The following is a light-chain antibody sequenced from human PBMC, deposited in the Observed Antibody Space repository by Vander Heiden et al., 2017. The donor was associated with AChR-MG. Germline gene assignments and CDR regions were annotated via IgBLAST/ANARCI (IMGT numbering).Light chain of an antibody. CDR1: QGISIY. CDR3: QQTESTPPCT. Sequence: DIQMTQSPSSLSASVGDRVTITCRASQGISIYLNWYQQKPGKAPNLLIYAASRLQSGVPSRFSGSGYGTDFTLTISNRQPEDFATYFYQQTESTPPCTFGQGTKLEIK. V-gene: IGKV1-39*01. J-gene: IGKJ2*02. CDR2: AAS.